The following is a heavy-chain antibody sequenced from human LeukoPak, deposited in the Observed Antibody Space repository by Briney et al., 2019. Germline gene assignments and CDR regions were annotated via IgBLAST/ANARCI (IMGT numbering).Heavy chain of an antibody. CDR2: INHSGST. CDR3: ARGRYLTTSGGAAAGFLDY. D-gene: IGHD6-13*01. Sequence: ASETLSLTCAVSGGSFSGYYWSWIRQSPRKGLEWIGEINHSGSTYYNPSLKSRVSISVDTSQKQFSLRLTSVTAADTAVYYCARGRYLTTSGGAAAGFLDYWGQGSLVTVST. CDR1: GGSFSGYY. V-gene: IGHV4-34*01. J-gene: IGHJ4*02.